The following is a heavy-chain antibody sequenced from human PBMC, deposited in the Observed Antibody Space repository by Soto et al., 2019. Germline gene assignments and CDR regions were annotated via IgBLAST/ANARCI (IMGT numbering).Heavy chain of an antibody. CDR2: IIPMFGIA. CDR3: ARGYGDSHDY. Sequence: QVQLVQSGAEVKKPGSSVKVSCKASGGTFSSYTISWGRQAPGQGLEWMGRIIPMFGIANYAQKFQGRVTITADKSTSTAYMELSSLRSEDTAVYYCARGYGDSHDYWGQGTLVTVSS. J-gene: IGHJ4*02. V-gene: IGHV1-69*02. D-gene: IGHD4-17*01. CDR1: GGTFSSYT.